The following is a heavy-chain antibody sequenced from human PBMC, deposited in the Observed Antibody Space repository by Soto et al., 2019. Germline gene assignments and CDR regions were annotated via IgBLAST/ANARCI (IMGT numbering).Heavy chain of an antibody. J-gene: IGHJ5*02. D-gene: IGHD2-2*01. Sequence: PSETLSLTCAVYGGSFSGYYWSWIRQPPGKGLEWIGEINHSGSTNYNPSLKSRVTISVDTSKNQFSLKLSSVTAADTAVYYCASGGGGYCSSTSCSGKNWFDPWGQGTLVTVSS. V-gene: IGHV4-34*01. CDR3: ASGGGGYCSSTSCSGKNWFDP. CDR2: INHSGST. CDR1: GGSFSGYY.